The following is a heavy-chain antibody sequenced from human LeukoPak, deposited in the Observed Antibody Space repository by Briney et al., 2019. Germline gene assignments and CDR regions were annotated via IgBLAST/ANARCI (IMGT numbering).Heavy chain of an antibody. V-gene: IGHV1-69*04. CDR1: GGTFSSYA. D-gene: IGHD1-26*01. J-gene: IGHJ3*02. Sequence: SVKVSCKASGGTFSSYAISRVRQAPGQGLEWMGRIIPILGIANYAQKFQDRVTITADKSTSTAYMELSSLRSEDTAVYYCAREASGSYQGNAFNIWGQGTMVTVSS. CDR3: AREASGSYQGNAFNI. CDR2: IIPILGIA.